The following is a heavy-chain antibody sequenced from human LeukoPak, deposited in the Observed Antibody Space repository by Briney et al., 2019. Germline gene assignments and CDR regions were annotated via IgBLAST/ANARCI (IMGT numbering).Heavy chain of an antibody. J-gene: IGHJ4*02. CDR2: IYHSGST. CDR1: GYSISSGYH. Sequence: SETLSLNCAVSGYSISSGYHWGWIRQPPGKGLEWIGSIYHSGSTYYNPSLKSRVTISVDTSKHQFSLKVSSVTAADTAVYYCAFMVRGILLLDYWGEGTLVTVSS. CDR3: AFMVRGILLLDY. V-gene: IGHV4-38-2*01. D-gene: IGHD3-10*01.